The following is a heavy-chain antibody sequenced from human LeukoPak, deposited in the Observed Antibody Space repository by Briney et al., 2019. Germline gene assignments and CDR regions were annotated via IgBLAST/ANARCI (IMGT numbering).Heavy chain of an antibody. CDR3: ARDRLEWLFLYYFDY. CDR1: GFTFSSYN. J-gene: IGHJ4*02. V-gene: IGHV3-7*01. CDR2: IKQDGSEK. D-gene: IGHD3-3*01. Sequence: GGSLRLSCAASGFTFSSYNMNWVRQAPGKGLEWVANIKQDGSEKYYVDSVKGRFTISRDNAKNSLYLQMNSLRAEDTAVYYCARDRLEWLFLYYFDYWGQGTQVTVSS.